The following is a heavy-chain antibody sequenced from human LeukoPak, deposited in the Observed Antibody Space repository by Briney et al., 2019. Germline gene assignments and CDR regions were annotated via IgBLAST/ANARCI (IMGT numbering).Heavy chain of an antibody. Sequence: GGSLRLSCAASGFTFSSYAMSWVRQAPGKGLEWVSAISGSGGSTYYADSVKGRFTISRDNSKNTLYLQMNSLRAEDTAVYYCAQDFDCTNGVCYKGYSDYWGQGTLVTVSS. CDR3: AQDFDCTNGVCYKGYSDY. J-gene: IGHJ4*02. CDR1: GFTFSSYA. V-gene: IGHV3-23*01. CDR2: ISGSGGST. D-gene: IGHD2-8*01.